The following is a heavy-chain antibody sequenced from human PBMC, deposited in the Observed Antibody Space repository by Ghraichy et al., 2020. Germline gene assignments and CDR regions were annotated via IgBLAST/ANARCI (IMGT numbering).Heavy chain of an antibody. CDR1: GFTFSSYS. V-gene: IGHV3-48*02. Sequence: GGSLRLSCAASGFTFSSYSMNWVRQAPGKGLEWVSYISSSSSSIYYADSVKGRFTISRDNAKNSLYLQMNSLRDEDTGVYYCARAGVVVALYYYYGMDVWGQGTTVTVSS. CDR2: ISSSSSSI. D-gene: IGHD2-15*01. J-gene: IGHJ6*02. CDR3: ARAGVVVALYYYYGMDV.